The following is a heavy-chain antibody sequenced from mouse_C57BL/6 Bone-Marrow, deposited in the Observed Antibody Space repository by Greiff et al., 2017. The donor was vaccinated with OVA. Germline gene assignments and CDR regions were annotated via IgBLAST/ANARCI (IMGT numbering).Heavy chain of an antibody. J-gene: IGHJ1*03. CDR3: ARRGVPYYSNSYWYFDV. Sequence: QVQLQQSGPGLVQPSQSLSITCTVSGFSLTSYGVHWVRQSPGKGLEWLGVIWSGGSTDYNAAFISRLSISKDNSKSQVFFKMNSLQADDTAIYYCARRGVPYYSNSYWYFDVWGTGTTVTVSS. V-gene: IGHV2-2*01. CDR2: IWSGGST. CDR1: GFSLTSYG. D-gene: IGHD2-5*01.